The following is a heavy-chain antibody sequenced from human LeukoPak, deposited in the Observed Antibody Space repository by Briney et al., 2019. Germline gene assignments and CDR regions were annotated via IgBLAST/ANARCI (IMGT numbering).Heavy chain of an antibody. V-gene: IGHV3-7*01. Sequence: GGSLRLSCAASGFTFSNYWMSWVRQAPGKGLEWVANIKQDGSEKYYVDSVKGRFTISRDNAKNSLYLQMNSLRAEDTAVYYCASFGITVAGRTGLDYWGQGTLVTVSS. CDR3: ASFGITVAGRTGLDY. CDR2: IKQDGSEK. CDR1: GFTFSNYW. D-gene: IGHD6-19*01. J-gene: IGHJ4*02.